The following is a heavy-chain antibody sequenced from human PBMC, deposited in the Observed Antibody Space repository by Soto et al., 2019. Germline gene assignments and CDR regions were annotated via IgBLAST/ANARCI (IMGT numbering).Heavy chain of an antibody. CDR1: GGSLSDYF. CDR2: INHLGSI. V-gene: IGHV4-34*01. D-gene: IGHD2-21*01. Sequence: SETLYLTCVVSGGSLSDYFWSWIRQPPGMALEWIGEINHLGSINYNPSLKSRVTMSVDTSKNQFSLTLNSVTAADTATYYCARGGISHWAYFYYMDVWDRGTTVTVSS. CDR3: ARGGISHWAYFYYMDV. J-gene: IGHJ6*03.